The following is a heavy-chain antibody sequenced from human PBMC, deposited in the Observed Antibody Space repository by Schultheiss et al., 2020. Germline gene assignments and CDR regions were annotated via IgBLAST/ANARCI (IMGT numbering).Heavy chain of an antibody. J-gene: IGHJ6*02. CDR3: ARDFLVPAASHYYYYGMDV. CDR2: ISSSGSTI. D-gene: IGHD2-2*01. CDR1: GFTFSDYY. V-gene: IGHV3-11*04. Sequence: GGSLRLSCAASGFTFSDYYMSWIRQAPGKGLEWVSYISSSGSTIYYADSVKGRFTISRDNAKNSLYLQMNSLRAEDTAVYYCARDFLVPAASHYYYYGMDVWGQGTTVTVSS.